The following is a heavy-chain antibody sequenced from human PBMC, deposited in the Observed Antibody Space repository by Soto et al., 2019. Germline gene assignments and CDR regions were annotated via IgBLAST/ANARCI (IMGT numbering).Heavy chain of an antibody. V-gene: IGHV3-11*01. CDR2: ISKDSGRAT. CDR3: AKENWAIPDS. J-gene: IGHJ4*02. Sequence: GGPPRLSCAASGFIFRDWFMSWIRQAPGKGQERISYISKDSGRATRYADSVKGRFTISRDNAKNSLFLQMNNLTFEDTAVYYCAKENWAIPDSWGQGTLVTVSS. CDR1: GFIFRDWF. D-gene: IGHD7-27*01.